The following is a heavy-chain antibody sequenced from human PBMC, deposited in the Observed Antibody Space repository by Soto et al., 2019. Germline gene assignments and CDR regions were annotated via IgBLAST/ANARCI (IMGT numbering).Heavy chain of an antibody. CDR1: GFNFRGYG. J-gene: IGHJ4*02. D-gene: IGHD3-10*01. Sequence: GGSLRLSCAASGFNFRGYGMHWVRQAPGKGLEYVAAISADGGTTWHADSVKDRFIISRDNSKTTVYLQMRSLRTDDMAVYFWGRGRGGPPFDFGGQGTLVTVSS. V-gene: IGHV3-64*02. CDR2: ISADGGTT. CDR3: GRGRGGPPFDF.